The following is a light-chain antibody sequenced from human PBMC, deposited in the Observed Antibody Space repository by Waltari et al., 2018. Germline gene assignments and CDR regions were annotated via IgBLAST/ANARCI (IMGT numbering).Light chain of an antibody. CDR1: RGINVGTYR. CDR2: YKSDSDK. Sequence: QAVLTQPSSLSASPGASASLTCTLRRGINVGTYRIYWYQQQPGSPPQYLLRYKSDSDKQQGSGVPSRFSGSKDASANAGILLISGLQSEDEADYYCMIWHSSAVVFGGGTKLTVL. J-gene: IGLJ2*01. V-gene: IGLV5-45*03. CDR3: MIWHSSAVV.